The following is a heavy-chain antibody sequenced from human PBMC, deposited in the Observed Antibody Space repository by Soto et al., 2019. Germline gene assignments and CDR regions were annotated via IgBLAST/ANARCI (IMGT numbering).Heavy chain of an antibody. CDR1: GGSISSYY. V-gene: IGHV4-59*01. CDR3: AADYGDPDYYYYGMDV. Sequence: SETLSLTCTVSGGSISSYYWSWIRQPPGKGLEWIGYIYYSGSTNYNPSLKSRVTISVDTSKNQFSLKLSSVTAADTAVYYCAADYGDPDYYYYGMDVWGQGTTVTVSS. J-gene: IGHJ6*02. D-gene: IGHD4-17*01. CDR2: IYYSGST.